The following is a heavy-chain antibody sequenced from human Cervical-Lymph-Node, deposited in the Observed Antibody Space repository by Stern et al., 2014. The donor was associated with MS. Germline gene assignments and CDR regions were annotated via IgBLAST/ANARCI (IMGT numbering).Heavy chain of an antibody. Sequence: VQLVESGAEVQKPGASGKVSCKASGYTFTSYDINWVRPATGQGLEWLGWMNPNSGNTGYAQKFQGRVTMTRNTSISTAYMELSSLRSEDTAVYYCARDCKLRRFGSRGWFDPWGQGTLVTVSS. V-gene: IGHV1-8*01. J-gene: IGHJ5*02. CDR3: ARDCKLRRFGSRGWFDP. CDR2: MNPNSGNT. D-gene: IGHD3-10*01. CDR1: GYTFTSYD.